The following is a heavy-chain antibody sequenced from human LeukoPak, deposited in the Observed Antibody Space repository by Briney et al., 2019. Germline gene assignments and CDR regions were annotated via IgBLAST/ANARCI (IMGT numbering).Heavy chain of an antibody. CDR2: IYYSGST. J-gene: IGHJ4*02. V-gene: IGHV4-59*01. Sequence: SETLCLTCTVSGGSISSYYWSWIRQPPGKGLEWIGYIYYSGSTNYNPSLKSRVTISVDTSKNQFSLKLSSVTAADTAVYYCARSIGVVTNFDYWGQGTLVTVSP. CDR3: ARSIGVVTNFDY. D-gene: IGHD3-3*01. CDR1: GGSISSYY.